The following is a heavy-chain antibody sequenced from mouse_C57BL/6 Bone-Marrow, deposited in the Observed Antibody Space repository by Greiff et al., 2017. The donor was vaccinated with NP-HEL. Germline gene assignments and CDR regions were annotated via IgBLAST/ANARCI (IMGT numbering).Heavy chain of an antibody. J-gene: IGHJ1*03. CDR3: ARGGHYYGSSYPYWYFDV. Sequence: VQLKDSGAELVKPGASVKMSCKASGYTFTTYPIEWMKQNHGKSLEWIGNFHPYNDDTKYNEKFKGKATLTVEKSSSTVYLELSRLTSDDSAVYYCARGGHYYGSSYPYWYFDVWGTGTTVTVSS. D-gene: IGHD1-1*01. CDR1: GYTFTTYP. CDR2: FHPYNDDT. V-gene: IGHV1-47*01.